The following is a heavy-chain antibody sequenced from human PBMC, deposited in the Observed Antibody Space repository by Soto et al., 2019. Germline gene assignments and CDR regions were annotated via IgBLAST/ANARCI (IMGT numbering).Heavy chain of an antibody. CDR2: IYYSGST. Sequence: QVQLQESGPGLVKPSQTLSLTCTVSGGSISSGGYYWSWIRLHPGKGLECIGYIYYSGSTYYNPALMSRVTISVDTSNNQFSLMLSSVTAADTAVYYCAQVASGKRFDYWGQGTLVTVSS. J-gene: IGHJ4*02. CDR3: AQVASGKRFDY. D-gene: IGHD6-25*01. V-gene: IGHV4-31*03. CDR1: GGSISSGGYY.